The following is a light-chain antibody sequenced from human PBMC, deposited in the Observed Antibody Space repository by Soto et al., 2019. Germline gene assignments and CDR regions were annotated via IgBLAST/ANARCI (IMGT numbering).Light chain of an antibody. CDR3: QQHSTWPLT. Sequence: EIVLSQTPATLSLSPGERVTLSCRSSQSVSSYSAWYQQKPGQAPRLLIYGASNRATGIPARFSGSGSGTDFTLTISSLEPEDFAVYYCQQHSTWPLTFGGGTMVEIK. J-gene: IGKJ4*01. CDR1: QSVSSY. V-gene: IGKV3-11*01. CDR2: GAS.